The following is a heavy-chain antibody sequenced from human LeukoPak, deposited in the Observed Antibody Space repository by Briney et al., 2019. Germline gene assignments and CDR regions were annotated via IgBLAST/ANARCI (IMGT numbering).Heavy chain of an antibody. D-gene: IGHD6-13*01. CDR2: IKQDGSEK. CDR3: AREGQQLPNYYYYYMDV. J-gene: IGHJ6*03. CDR1: GFTFSSYW. Sequence: GGSLRLSCAASGFTFSSYWMSWVRQAPGKGLEWVANIKQDGSEKYYVDSVKGRFTISRDNAKNSLYLQMNSLRAEDTAVYYCAREGQQLPNYYYYYMDVWGKGTTVTVSS. V-gene: IGHV3-7*01.